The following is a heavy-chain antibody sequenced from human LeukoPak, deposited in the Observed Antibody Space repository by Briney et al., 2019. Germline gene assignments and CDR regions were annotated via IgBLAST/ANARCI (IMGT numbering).Heavy chain of an antibody. Sequence: LRLSCAASGFTFSNYAMSWVRQAPGKALEWVSAITGSGGNTYYADSVKGRFTISRDNSKNTVFLQMNSLRAEDTAVYYCAKWGDYDVLTGYYVSDYWGQGTLVTVSS. D-gene: IGHD3-9*01. V-gene: IGHV3-23*01. CDR2: ITGSGGNT. CDR1: GFTFSNYA. CDR3: AKWGDYDVLTGYYVSDY. J-gene: IGHJ4*02.